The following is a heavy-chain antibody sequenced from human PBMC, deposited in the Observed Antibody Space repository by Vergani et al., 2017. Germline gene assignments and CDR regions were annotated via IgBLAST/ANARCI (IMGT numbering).Heavy chain of an antibody. V-gene: IGHV1-69*18. CDR2: IIPIFGTA. D-gene: IGHD3-22*01. CDR3: ARVGVSNYYDSSGYYKGIDY. J-gene: IGHJ4*02. CDR1: GGTFSSYA. Sequence: QVQLVQSGAEVKKPGSSVKVSCKASGGTFSSYAISWVRQAPGQGLEWMGRIIPIFGTANYAQKFQGRVTITADESTSTAYMELSSLRSEDTAVYYCARVGVSNYYDSSGYYKGIDYWGQGTLVTVSS.